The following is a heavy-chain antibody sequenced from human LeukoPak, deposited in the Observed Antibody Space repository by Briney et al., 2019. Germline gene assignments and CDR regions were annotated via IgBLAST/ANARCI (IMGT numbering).Heavy chain of an antibody. CDR3: AKVGWYSGSQDAFDI. CDR2: ISWDGGST. V-gene: IGHV3-43D*03. CDR1: GFTFDDYA. J-gene: IGHJ3*02. Sequence: PGGSLRLSCAASGFTFDDYAMHWVRQAPGKGLEWVSLISWDGGSTYYADSVKGRFTISRDNSKNSLYLQMNSLRAEDTALYYCAKVGWYSGSQDAFDIWGQGTMVTVSS. D-gene: IGHD1-26*01.